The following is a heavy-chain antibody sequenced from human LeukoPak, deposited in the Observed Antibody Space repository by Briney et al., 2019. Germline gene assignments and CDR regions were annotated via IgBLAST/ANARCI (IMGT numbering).Heavy chain of an antibody. V-gene: IGHV1-8*01. CDR2: MNPNSGNT. D-gene: IGHD3-9*01. CDR1: GYTFTTYY. J-gene: IGHJ4*02. Sequence: ASVKVPCKASGYTFTTYYTIWVRQATPQELEWMGWMNPNSGNTGYAQNFQGRVTMTRDTSISTAYMELSSLRSEDTAVYFCARETTIPPYYFDYWGLGTPVIVSS. CDR3: ARETTIPPYYFDY.